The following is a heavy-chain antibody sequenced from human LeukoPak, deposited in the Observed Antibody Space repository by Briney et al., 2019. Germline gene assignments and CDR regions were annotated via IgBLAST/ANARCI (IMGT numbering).Heavy chain of an antibody. Sequence: PGGSLRLSCAASGFTFSSYAMSWVRQAPGKGLEWVSVIYSGGSTYYADSVKGRFTISRDNSKNTLYLQMNSLRAEDTAVYYCARDRYYGSGSFDYWGQGTLVTVSS. CDR1: GFTFSSYA. CDR3: ARDRYYGSGSFDY. CDR2: IYSGGST. J-gene: IGHJ4*02. D-gene: IGHD3-10*01. V-gene: IGHV3-66*01.